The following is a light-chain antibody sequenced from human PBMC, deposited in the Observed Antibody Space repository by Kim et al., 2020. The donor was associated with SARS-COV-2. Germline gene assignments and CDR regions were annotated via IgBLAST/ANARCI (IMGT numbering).Light chain of an antibody. CDR2: AAS. Sequence: DIQLTQSPSFLSASVGDRVTITCRASQGISSYLAWYQQNPGKAPKLLIYAASTLQSGVPSRFSGSGSGTEFTLTISSLQPGDFATYYCQQGLTFGGGTKVDIK. CDR3: QQGLT. V-gene: IGKV1-9*01. CDR1: QGISSY. J-gene: IGKJ4*01.